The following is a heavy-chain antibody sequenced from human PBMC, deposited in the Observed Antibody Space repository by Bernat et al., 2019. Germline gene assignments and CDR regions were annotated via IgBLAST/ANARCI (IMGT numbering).Heavy chain of an antibody. CDR2: ISGSAGST. J-gene: IGHJ4*02. Sequence: EVQLLESGGGLVQPGGSLRLSCAASGFTFSSYAMSWVRQAPGKGLEWVSAISGSAGSTYYADSVKGRFTMSRDNSKDTLFLQMNSMKVGDTAVYYFARLGSGWRSFFDYWGQGTLVTVSS. CDR3: ARLGSGWRSFFDY. V-gene: IGHV3-23*01. D-gene: IGHD6-19*01. CDR1: GFTFSSYA.